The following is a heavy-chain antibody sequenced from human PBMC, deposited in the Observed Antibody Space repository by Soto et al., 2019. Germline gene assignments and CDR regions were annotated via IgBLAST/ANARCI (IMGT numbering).Heavy chain of an antibody. CDR2: ITGSGDNT. CDR1: GFTFNTYA. CDR3: AKGSGHYPYYNGMDV. V-gene: IGHV3-23*01. D-gene: IGHD3-10*01. Sequence: EVQLLESGGGLVQPGGSLRLSCAASGFTFNTYAMTWVRQGPGKGLEWVSAITGSGDNTYYADSLKGRFTISRDNSKNTLYLQMNSLRAEDTAVYYCAKGSGHYPYYNGMDVWGQGTTVTVSS. J-gene: IGHJ6*02.